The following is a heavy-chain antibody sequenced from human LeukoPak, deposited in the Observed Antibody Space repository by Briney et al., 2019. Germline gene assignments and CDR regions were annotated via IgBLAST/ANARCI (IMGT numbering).Heavy chain of an antibody. CDR3: ARDRGGYDLNLDY. Sequence: PGGSLRLSCAASGFAFSSYAMHWVRQAPGKGLEWVAVISSDGSNEYYADSVKGRLTISRDNSKNTLYLQMNSLRAEDTAVFYCARDRGGYDLNLDYWGQGTLVTVSS. J-gene: IGHJ4*02. CDR1: GFAFSSYA. CDR2: ISSDGSNE. V-gene: IGHV3-30*04. D-gene: IGHD5-12*01.